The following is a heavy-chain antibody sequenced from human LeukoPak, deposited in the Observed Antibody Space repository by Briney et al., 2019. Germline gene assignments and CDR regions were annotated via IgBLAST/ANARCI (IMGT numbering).Heavy chain of an antibody. CDR3: ASLTTADAFDI. CDR2: IYDSGST. J-gene: IGHJ3*02. Sequence: SETLSLTCAVYGGSFSGYYWSWIRQPPGKGLEWIGYIYDSGSTNYNPSLKSRVTISVDTSKNQFSLKVSSVTAADTAVYYCASLTTADAFDIWGQGTMVTVSS. D-gene: IGHD3-22*01. CDR1: GGSFSGYY. V-gene: IGHV4-59*01.